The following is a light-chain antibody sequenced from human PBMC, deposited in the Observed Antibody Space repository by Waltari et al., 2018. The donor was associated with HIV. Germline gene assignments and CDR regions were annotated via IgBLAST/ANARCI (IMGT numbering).Light chain of an antibody. J-gene: IGLJ2*01. Sequence: QSALTQPASVSGSPGPSITIPCTAANNHIISPNLVAWYQQYPGKAPKLMVYEVWKKPSGASSRFSGSMSGNTASLTISGLQAEDEADYYCCSYVGKTGKIVFGGGTKLTVL. V-gene: IGLV2-23*02. CDR1: NNHIISPNL. CDR3: CSYVGKTGKIV. CDR2: EVW.